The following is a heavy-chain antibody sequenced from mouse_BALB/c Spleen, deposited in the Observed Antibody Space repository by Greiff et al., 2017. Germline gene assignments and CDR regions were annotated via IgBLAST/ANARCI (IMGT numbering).Heavy chain of an antibody. CDR3: ALITTAPWFAY. D-gene: IGHD1-2*01. V-gene: IGHV1-7*01. CDR2: INPSTGYT. Sequence: SGAELAKPGASVKMSCKASGYTFTSYWMHWVKQRPGQGLECIGYINPSTGYTEYNQKFKDKATLTADKSSSTAYMQLSSLTSEDSAVYYCALITTAPWFAYWGQGTLVTVSA. J-gene: IGHJ3*01. CDR1: GYTFTSYW.